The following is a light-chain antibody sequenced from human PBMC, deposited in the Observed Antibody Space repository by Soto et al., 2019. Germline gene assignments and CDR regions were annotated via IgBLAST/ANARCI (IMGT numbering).Light chain of an antibody. Sequence: QSVLTQPASVSGSPGQSITISCSGTRSDIGSYNYVAWYQQFPGKTPKILIYGVSNRPSGVSSRFSGSKSGNTASLTISGLQAEDEADYYCTSYTGSSTSYVFGSGTKVTVL. J-gene: IGLJ1*01. CDR1: RSDIGSYNY. V-gene: IGLV2-14*01. CDR3: TSYTGSSTSYV. CDR2: GVS.